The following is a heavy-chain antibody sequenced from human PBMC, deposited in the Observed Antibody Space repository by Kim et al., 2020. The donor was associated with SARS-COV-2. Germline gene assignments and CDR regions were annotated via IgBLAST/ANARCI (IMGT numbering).Heavy chain of an antibody. CDR3: TKDPYYDFWSGYYFDY. Sequence: GGSLRLSCAASGFTFSNYAMNWVRQAPGKGLEWVSAISGSGGSTYYADSVKGRFTISRDNSKNTLYLQMNSLRAEDTAVYYCTKDPYYDFWSGYYFDYWGQETLVTVSS. CDR1: GFTFSNYA. D-gene: IGHD3-3*01. CDR2: ISGSGGST. J-gene: IGHJ4*02. V-gene: IGHV3-23*01.